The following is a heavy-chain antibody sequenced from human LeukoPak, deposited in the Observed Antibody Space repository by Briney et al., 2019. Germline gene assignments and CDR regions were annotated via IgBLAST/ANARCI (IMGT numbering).Heavy chain of an antibody. Sequence: RPGGSLRLSCAASGLTFSSHWMHWVRQAPGKGLEWVSSISSSSNYIYYAVSVRGRFTISRDNAKNSLYLQMNSLRAEDTAVYYCARDPHPTYSSGLYYYYYGMDVWGQGTTVTVSS. CDR2: ISSSSNYI. D-gene: IGHD6-19*01. V-gene: IGHV3-21*01. J-gene: IGHJ6*02. CDR1: GLTFSSHW. CDR3: ARDPHPTYSSGLYYYYYGMDV.